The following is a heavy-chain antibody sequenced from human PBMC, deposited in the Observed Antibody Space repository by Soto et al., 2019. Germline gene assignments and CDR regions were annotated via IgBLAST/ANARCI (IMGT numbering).Heavy chain of an antibody. J-gene: IGHJ6*02. V-gene: IGHV6-1*01. Sequence: SQTLSLTCAISGDSVSSNSAAWNWIRQSPSRGLEWLGRIYYRSKWYNDYAVSVKSRITINPDTSKNQFSLQLNSVTPEDTAVYYCAREPEGIAVAGDYYCYYGMDVWGQGTPVTVSS. D-gene: IGHD6-19*01. CDR3: AREPEGIAVAGDYYCYYGMDV. CDR1: GDSVSSNSAA. CDR2: IYYRSKWYN.